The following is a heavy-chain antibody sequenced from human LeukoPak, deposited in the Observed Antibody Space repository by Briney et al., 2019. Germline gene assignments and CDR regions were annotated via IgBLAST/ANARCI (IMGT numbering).Heavy chain of an antibody. CDR1: GYTLTELS. CDR3: ATAPRFKYCSSTSCDAFDI. V-gene: IGHV1-24*01. CDR2: FDPEDGET. J-gene: IGHJ3*02. Sequence: GASVKVSCKASGYTLTELSMHWVRQAPGKGLEWMGGFDPEDGETIYAQKFQGRVTMTEDTSTDTAYMELSSLRSEDTAVYYCATAPRFKYCSSTSCDAFDIWGQGTMVTVSS. D-gene: IGHD2-2*01.